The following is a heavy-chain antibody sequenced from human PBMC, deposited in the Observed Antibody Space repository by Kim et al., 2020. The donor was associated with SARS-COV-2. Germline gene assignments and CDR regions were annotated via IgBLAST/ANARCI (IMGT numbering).Heavy chain of an antibody. CDR2: IYYSGST. D-gene: IGHD3-10*01. CDR1: GGSISSGGYY. V-gene: IGHV4-31*03. Sequence: SETLSLTCTVSGGSISSGGYYWSWIRQHPGKGLEWIGYIYYSGSTYYNPSLKSRVTISVDTSKNQFSLKLSSVTAADTAVYYCARARGVPWGTMVRGVAAFFDYWGQGTLVTVSS. J-gene: IGHJ4*02. CDR3: ARARGVPWGTMVRGVAAFFDY.